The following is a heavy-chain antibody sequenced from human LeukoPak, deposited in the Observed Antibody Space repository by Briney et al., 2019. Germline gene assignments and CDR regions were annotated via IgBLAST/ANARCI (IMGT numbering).Heavy chain of an antibody. V-gene: IGHV3-7*01. CDR2: IKQDGSEK. D-gene: IGHD3-22*01. CDR1: GFTFSSYW. J-gene: IGHJ3*02. CDR3: ASQYYYDSSGYYDDAFDI. Sequence: GGSLRLSCAASGFTFSSYWMSWVRQAPGKGLEWVANIKQDGSEKYYVDSVKGRFTISRDNAKNSLYLQMNSLRAEDTAVYYCASQYYYDSSGYYDDAFDIWGQGTMVTVSS.